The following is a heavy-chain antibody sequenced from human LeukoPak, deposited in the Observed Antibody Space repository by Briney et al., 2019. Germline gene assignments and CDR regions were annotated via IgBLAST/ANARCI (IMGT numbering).Heavy chain of an antibody. CDR3: ARAVQVTTGGLFDY. V-gene: IGHV1-69*06. CDR1: GGTFSSYA. D-gene: IGHD4-17*01. Sequence: SVKVSCKASGGTFSSYAISWVRQAPGQGLEWMGGIIPIFGTANYAQKFQGRVTITADKSTSTAYMELSSLRSEDTAVYYCARAVQVTTGGLFDYWGQGTLVTVSS. CDR2: IIPIFGTA. J-gene: IGHJ4*02.